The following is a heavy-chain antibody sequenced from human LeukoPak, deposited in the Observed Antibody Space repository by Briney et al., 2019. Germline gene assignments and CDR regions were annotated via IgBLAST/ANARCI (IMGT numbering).Heavy chain of an antibody. V-gene: IGHV5-51*01. CDR2: IYPGDSDT. J-gene: IGHJ4*02. CDR1: GYSFTSYW. CDR3: ARLPRDYDFWSGYSHLDY. Sequence: NRGESLKISCKGSGYSFTSYWIGWVRQMPGKGLEWMGIIYPGDSDTRYSPSFQGQVTISADKSISTACLQWSSLKASDTAMYYCARLPRDYDFWSGYSHLDYWGQGTLVTVSS. D-gene: IGHD3-3*01.